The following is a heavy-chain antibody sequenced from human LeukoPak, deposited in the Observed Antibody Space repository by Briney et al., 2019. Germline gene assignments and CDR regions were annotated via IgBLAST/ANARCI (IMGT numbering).Heavy chain of an antibody. D-gene: IGHD1-20*01. V-gene: IGHV3-7*01. J-gene: IGHJ4*02. CDR2: IKDDGSDK. CDR1: GLTFSSYW. Sequence: GGSLRLSCAASGLTFSSYWMNWVRQAPGKGLEWVANIKDDGSDKYYVDSVKGRFSISKDNAKNALYLQMNSLRVEDTAVYYCVPLNWNPPGDFDRWGQGTLVTVSS. CDR3: VPLNWNPPGDFDR.